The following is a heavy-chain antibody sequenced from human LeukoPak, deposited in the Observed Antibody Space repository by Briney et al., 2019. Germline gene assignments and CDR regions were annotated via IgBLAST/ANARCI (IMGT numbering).Heavy chain of an antibody. V-gene: IGHV4-34*01. Sequence: SETLSLTCAVYGGSFSGYYWSWIRQPPGKGLEWIGEINPSGSTNYNPSLKSRVTISVDTSKNQFSLKLSSVTAADTAVYYCARGASGDYWGQGTLVTVSS. CDR2: INPSGST. CDR3: ARGASGDY. D-gene: IGHD3-10*01. CDR1: GGSFSGYY. J-gene: IGHJ4*02.